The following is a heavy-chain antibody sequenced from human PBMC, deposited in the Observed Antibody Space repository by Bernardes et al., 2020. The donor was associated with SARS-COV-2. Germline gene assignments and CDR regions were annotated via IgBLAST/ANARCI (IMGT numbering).Heavy chain of an antibody. V-gene: IGHV3-30*18. CDR3: AKDLSGWLQGFDY. J-gene: IGHJ4*02. Sequence: GGPLSVSRAASGFTLSRYGMHWVRPAPGKGLEWVAVISYDGNNEDYADSVKGRFTISRDNSKNTLYLQMSSLRAEDTAVYYCAKDLSGWLQGFDYWAQGTLVTVSS. CDR1: GFTLSRYG. D-gene: IGHD6-19*01. CDR2: ISYDGNNE.